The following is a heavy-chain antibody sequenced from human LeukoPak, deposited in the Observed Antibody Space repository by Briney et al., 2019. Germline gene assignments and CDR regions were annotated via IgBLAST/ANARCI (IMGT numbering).Heavy chain of an antibody. Sequence: PSETLSLTCSVSGVSISAYYWSWIRQPAGKGLEWIGRIYPGESIYASENTNYNPSLKSRVSMSGDTSKNQVSLKLRSVTAADTAVYYCARALGRGYYDSSGYYFPYYYYGMDVWGQGTTVTVSS. CDR1: GVSISAYY. CDR2: IYPGESIYASENT. CDR3: ARALGRGYYDSSGYYFPYYYYGMDV. D-gene: IGHD3-22*01. V-gene: IGHV4-4*07. J-gene: IGHJ6*02.